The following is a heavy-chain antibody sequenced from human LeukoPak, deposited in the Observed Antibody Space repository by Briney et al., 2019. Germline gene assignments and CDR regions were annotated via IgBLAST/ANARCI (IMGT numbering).Heavy chain of an antibody. CDR2: INHSGST. D-gene: IGHD1-14*01. CDR1: GGSFSGYY. V-gene: IGHV4-34*01. Sequence: SETLSLTCAVYGGSFSGYYGSWIRQPPGKGLEWIGEINHSGSTNYNPSLKSRVTISVDTSKNQFSLKLSSVTAADTAVYYCARRRTPDYWGQGTLVTVSS. J-gene: IGHJ4*02. CDR3: ARRRTPDY.